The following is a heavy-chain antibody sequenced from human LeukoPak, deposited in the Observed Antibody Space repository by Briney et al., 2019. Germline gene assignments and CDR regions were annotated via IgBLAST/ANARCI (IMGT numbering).Heavy chain of an antibody. V-gene: IGHV4-59*01. CDR1: GGSISSYY. CDR3: ARAGGVDTAMDASFDY. J-gene: IGHJ4*02. D-gene: IGHD5-18*01. CDR2: IYYNGGT. Sequence: ASETLSLTCTVSGGSISSYYWSWIRQPPGKGLEWIGYIYYNGGTNYNPSLRSRVTISVDTSKNHFSLRLSSVTAADTAMYYCARAGGVDTAMDASFDYWGQGTLVTVSS.